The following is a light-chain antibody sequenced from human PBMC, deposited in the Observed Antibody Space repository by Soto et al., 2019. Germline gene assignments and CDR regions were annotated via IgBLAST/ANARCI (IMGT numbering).Light chain of an antibody. J-gene: IGKJ4*01. Sequence: EIVLTHSPGTLSLSPGERATLSCRASQSVTSSYLAWYQQKPGQAPRLLIYAASSRATGIPDRFSGSGSGTDFTLTISRLEPEDFEVYYCQQYGYSETFGGGTKVEIK. CDR2: AAS. CDR3: QQYGYSET. V-gene: IGKV3-20*01. CDR1: QSVTSSY.